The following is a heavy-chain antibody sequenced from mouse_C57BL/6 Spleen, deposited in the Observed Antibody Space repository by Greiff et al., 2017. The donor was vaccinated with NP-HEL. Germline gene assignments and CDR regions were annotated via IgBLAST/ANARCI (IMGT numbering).Heavy chain of an antibody. CDR3: ARTRLENFDV. J-gene: IGHJ1*03. CDR2: INPGSGGT. V-gene: IGHV1-54*01. D-gene: IGHD2-2*01. CDR1: GYAFTNYL. Sequence: QVQLQQSGAELVRPGTSVKVSCKASGYAFTNYLIEWVKQRPGQGLEWIGVINPGSGGTNYNEKFKGKATLTADKSSSTAYMQLSSLTSEDSAVYFCARTRLENFDVWGTGTTVTVSS.